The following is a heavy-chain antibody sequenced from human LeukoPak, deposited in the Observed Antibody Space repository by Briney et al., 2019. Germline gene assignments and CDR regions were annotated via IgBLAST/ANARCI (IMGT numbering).Heavy chain of an antibody. V-gene: IGHV4-59*01. CDR2: IYYSGRT. Sequence: SETLSLTSTVSGGSISSYYWSWNRQPPGKGLEWIGYIYYSGRTIYNPSLKSRVTISVDTSKNQFPLKLSSVTAADTAVYYCARGAVVNDAFDIWGQGTMVTVSS. CDR3: ARGAVVNDAFDI. J-gene: IGHJ3*02. CDR1: GGSISSYY. D-gene: IGHD4-23*01.